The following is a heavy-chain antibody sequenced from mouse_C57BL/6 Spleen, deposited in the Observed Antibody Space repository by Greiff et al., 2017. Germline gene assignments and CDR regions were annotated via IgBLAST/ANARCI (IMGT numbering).Heavy chain of an antibody. Sequence: QVQLQQPGTELVKPGASVKLSCKASGYTFTSYWMHWVKQRPGHGLEWIGNINPSNGGTNYNEKFKSKATLTVDKSSSTAYMQLSSLTSEDSAVYYCARLPGNYEDYVDYWGQGTTLTVSS. J-gene: IGHJ2*01. CDR2: INPSNGGT. D-gene: IGHD2-1*01. CDR1: GYTFTSYW. V-gene: IGHV1-53*01. CDR3: ARLPGNYEDYVDY.